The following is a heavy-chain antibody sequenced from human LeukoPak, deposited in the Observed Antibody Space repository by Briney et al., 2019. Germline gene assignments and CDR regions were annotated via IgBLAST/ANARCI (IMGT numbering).Heavy chain of an antibody. CDR1: GGSFSGYY. D-gene: IGHD1-7*01. J-gene: IGHJ4*02. CDR3: ARVRGWNYRFDY. CDR2: INHSGST. V-gene: IGHV4-34*01. Sequence: PSETLSLTCAVYGGSFSGYYWSWIRQPPGKGLEWIGEINHSGSTNYNPSLKSRVTISVDTSKNQFSLKLSSVIAADTAVYYCARVRGWNYRFDYWGQGTLVTVSS.